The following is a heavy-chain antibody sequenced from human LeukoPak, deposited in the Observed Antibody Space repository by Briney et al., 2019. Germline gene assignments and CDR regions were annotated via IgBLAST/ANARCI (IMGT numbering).Heavy chain of an antibody. D-gene: IGHD4-11*01. Sequence: PSETLSLPCTVSGVSISSNYWSWIRQPPGKGLEWNGLEWIGYIHANGDTNYNPSLNRRVTMSLDSSRRHLSLNLSSLTAADTAVYFCAGYDHSNYLAYWGQGILVTVSS. CDR1: GVSISSNY. CDR3: AGYDHSNYLAY. CDR2: IHANGDT. V-gene: IGHV4-4*08. J-gene: IGHJ4*02.